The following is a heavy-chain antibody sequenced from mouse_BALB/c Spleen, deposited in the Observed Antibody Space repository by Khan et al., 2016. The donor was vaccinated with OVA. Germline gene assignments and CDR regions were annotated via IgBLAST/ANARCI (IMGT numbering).Heavy chain of an antibody. J-gene: IGHJ3*01. D-gene: IGHD1-1*01. Sequence: QIQLVQSGPELKKPGETVKISCKASGYTFTNFGMNWVKQAPGKALKWMGWINTSTGEPTYADDFKGRFAFSLETSASTAYWQINNLNNEDMATYVCARGLNYYGSWFAYWGQGTLVTVSA. CDR1: GYTFTNFG. CDR2: INTSTGEP. V-gene: IGHV9-1*02. CDR3: ARGLNYYGSWFAY.